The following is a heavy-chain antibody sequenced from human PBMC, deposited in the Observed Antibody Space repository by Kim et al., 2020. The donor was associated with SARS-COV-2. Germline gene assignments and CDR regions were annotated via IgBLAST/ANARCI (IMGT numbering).Heavy chain of an antibody. J-gene: IGHJ4*02. D-gene: IGHD6-13*01. Sequence: SETLSLTCAVYGGSFSGYYWSWIRQPPGKGLEWIGEIIHSGSTNYNPSLKSRDTISLDTSKNKFSLNLTSVTAADTAVYFCARAGGYSSSWYVYWGQGTLVTVSS. CDR3: ARAGGYSSSWYVY. CDR1: GGSFSGYY. V-gene: IGHV4-34*12. CDR2: IIHSGST.